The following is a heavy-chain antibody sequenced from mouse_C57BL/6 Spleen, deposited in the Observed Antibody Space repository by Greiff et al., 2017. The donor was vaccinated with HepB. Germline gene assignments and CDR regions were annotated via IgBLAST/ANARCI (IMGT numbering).Heavy chain of an antibody. Sequence: EVQLQQPVAELVRPGASVKLSCTASGFNIKNTYMHWVKQRPEQGLEWIGRIDPANGNTKYAPKFQGKATITADTSSNTAYLTLSSLTSEDTAIEYCARGHYGSSYRAMDYWGQGTSVTVSS. CDR1: GFNIKNTY. J-gene: IGHJ4*01. D-gene: IGHD1-1*01. V-gene: IGHV14-3*01. CDR2: IDPANGNT. CDR3: ARGHYGSSYRAMDY.